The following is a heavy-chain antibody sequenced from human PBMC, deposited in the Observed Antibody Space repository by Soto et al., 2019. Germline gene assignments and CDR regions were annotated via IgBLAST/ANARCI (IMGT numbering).Heavy chain of an antibody. CDR3: VRDLLGSGGHFDY. Sequence: LRLSCAASGFIFSSFGMHWVRQAPGKGLAWVAHIWYDGSNTYYADSVKGRFTISRDNSRNTVYLQMNSLRAEDTAVYHCVRDLLGSGGHFDYWGQGTPVTVSS. J-gene: IGHJ4*02. CDR2: IWYDGSNT. V-gene: IGHV3-33*01. CDR1: GFIFSSFG. D-gene: IGHD7-27*01.